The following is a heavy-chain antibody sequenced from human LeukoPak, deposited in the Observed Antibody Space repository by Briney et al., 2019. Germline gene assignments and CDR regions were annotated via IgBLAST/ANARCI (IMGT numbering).Heavy chain of an antibody. CDR2: INPNSGGT. V-gene: IGHV1-2*02. CDR3: AREYCSGGSCLFDY. CDR1: GFTFSSYG. J-gene: IGHJ4*02. D-gene: IGHD2-15*01. Sequence: SGGSLRLSCAASGFTFSSYGMHWVRQAPGQGLEWMGWINPNSGGTDYAQKFQGRVTMTRDTSISTAYMELSRLRPDDTAVYSCAREYCSGGSCLFDYWGQGTLVTVSS.